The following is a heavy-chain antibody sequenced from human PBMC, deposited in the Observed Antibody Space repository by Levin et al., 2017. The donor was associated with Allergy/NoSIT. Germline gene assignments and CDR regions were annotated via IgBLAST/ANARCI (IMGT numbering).Heavy chain of an antibody. CDR1: GGSISSYY. D-gene: IGHD6-13*01. CDR3: ASSTGYSSSWPIDY. Sequence: SETLSLTCTVSGGSISSYYWSWIRQPPGKGLEWIGYIYYSGSTNYNPSLKSRVTISVDTSKNQFSLKLSSVTAADTAVYYCASSTGYSSSWPIDYWGQGTLVTVSS. J-gene: IGHJ4*02. V-gene: IGHV4-59*08. CDR2: IYYSGST.